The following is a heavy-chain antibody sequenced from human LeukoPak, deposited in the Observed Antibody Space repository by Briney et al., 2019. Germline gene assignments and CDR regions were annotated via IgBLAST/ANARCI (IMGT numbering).Heavy chain of an antibody. CDR2: IYTSGST. CDR3: ARLDYYDSSGTNWYFDL. D-gene: IGHD3-22*01. J-gene: IGHJ2*01. V-gene: IGHV4-4*07. CDR1: GGSISSYY. Sequence: SETLSLTCTVSGGSISSYYWSWIRQPAGKGLEWIGRIYTSGSTNYNPSLKSRVTMSVDTSKNQFSLKLSSVTAADTAVYYCARLDYYDSSGTNWYFDLWGRGTLVTVS.